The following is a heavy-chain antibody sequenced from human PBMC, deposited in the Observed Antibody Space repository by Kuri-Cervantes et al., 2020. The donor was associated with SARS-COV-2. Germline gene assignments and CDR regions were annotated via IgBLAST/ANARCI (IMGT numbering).Heavy chain of an antibody. CDR1: GFTFSNYG. CDR3: AREHSSSWSGLDY. J-gene: IGHJ4*02. V-gene: IGHV3-30*03. CDR2: ISYNGSNE. D-gene: IGHD6-13*01. Sequence: GESLKISCAASGFTFSNYGMHWVRQAPGKGLEWVAVISYNGSNEYYADSVKGRFTISRDNSKNSLYLQMNSLRAEDTAVYYCAREHSSSWSGLDYWGQGTLVTVSS.